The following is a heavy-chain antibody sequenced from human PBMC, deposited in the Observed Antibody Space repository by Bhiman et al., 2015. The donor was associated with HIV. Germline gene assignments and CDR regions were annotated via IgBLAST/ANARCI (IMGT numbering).Heavy chain of an antibody. CDR2: IHSSGTII. CDR1: TFTLSGYD. J-gene: IGHJ3*02. D-gene: IGHD5-12*01. V-gene: IGHV3-48*03. CDR3: ARKIGYGYAFDI. Sequence: EVQLVESGGGLVQLGGSLRLSCAASTFTLSGYDMNWVRQAPGKGLEWVSYIHSSGTIIKYVDSVKGRFTISRDNAKNSLYLQMNSLRAEDTAVYYCARKIGYGYAFDIWGQGTMVTVSS.